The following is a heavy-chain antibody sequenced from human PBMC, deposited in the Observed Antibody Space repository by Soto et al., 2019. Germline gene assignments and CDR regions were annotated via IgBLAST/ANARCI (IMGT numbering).Heavy chain of an antibody. CDR3: ARPYGGNSGGWFDP. V-gene: IGHV4-61*08. CDR1: GGSISSGGYY. D-gene: IGHD4-17*01. J-gene: IGHJ5*02. Sequence: SETLSLTCAVSGGSISSGGYYWSWIRQPPGKGLEWIGYIYYSGSTNYNPSLKSRVTISVDTSKNQFSLKLSSVTAADTAVYYCARPYGGNSGGWFDPWGQGTLVTVSS. CDR2: IYYSGST.